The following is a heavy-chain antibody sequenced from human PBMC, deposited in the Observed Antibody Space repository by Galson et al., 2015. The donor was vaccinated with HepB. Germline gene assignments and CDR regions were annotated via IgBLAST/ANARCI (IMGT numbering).Heavy chain of an antibody. J-gene: IGHJ4*02. CDR2: ISAGAFGT. V-gene: IGHV3-23*01. CDR1: GFTFSSYA. Sequence: SLRLSCAASGFTFSSYAMSWVRQAPGKGLEWVSGISAGAFGTFYADSVKGRFIISRDNSKNTLYLQMNSLRVEDTAIYYCAKIDPNYGVDYWGLGTLVTVSS. CDR3: AKIDPNYGVDY. D-gene: IGHD3-10*01.